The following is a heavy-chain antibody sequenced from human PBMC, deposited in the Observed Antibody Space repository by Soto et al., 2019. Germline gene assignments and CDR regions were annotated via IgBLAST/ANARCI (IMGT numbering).Heavy chain of an antibody. CDR1: GYSFTSYW. D-gene: IGHD2-15*01. CDR3: ARQDCSGGSCYHRLAFDI. Sequence: GESLKISCNGSGYSFTSYWISWVRQMPGKGLEWMGRIDPSDSYTNYSPSFQGHVTISADKSISTAYLQWSSLKASDTAMYYCARQDCSGGSCYHRLAFDIWGQGTMVTVSS. V-gene: IGHV5-10-1*01. CDR2: IDPSDSYT. J-gene: IGHJ3*02.